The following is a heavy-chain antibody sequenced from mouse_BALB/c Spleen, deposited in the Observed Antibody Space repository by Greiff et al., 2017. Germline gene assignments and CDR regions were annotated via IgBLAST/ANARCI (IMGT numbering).Heavy chain of an antibody. CDR1: GYAFSSSW. D-gene: IGHD1-1*02. V-gene: IGHV1-82*01. Sequence: QVQLQQSGLLVKPGASVKISCKASGYAFSSSWMNWVKQRPGQGLEWIGRIYPGDGDTNYNGKFKGKATLTADKSSSTAYMQLSSLTSVDSAVYFCARILLSHYAMDYWGQGTSVTVSS. CDR2: IYPGDGDT. CDR3: ARILLSHYAMDY. J-gene: IGHJ4*01.